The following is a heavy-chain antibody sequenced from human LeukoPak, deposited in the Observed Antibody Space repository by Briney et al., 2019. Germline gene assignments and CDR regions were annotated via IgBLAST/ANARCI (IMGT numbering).Heavy chain of an antibody. CDR3: AKVDRDYAGNSLYYYYGMDV. J-gene: IGHJ6*02. CDR2: ISGSGGST. CDR1: GXTVSSNY. D-gene: IGHD4-23*01. V-gene: IGHV3-23*01. Sequence: RGSLRLSWAASGXTVSSNYMSWVRQAPGKGLEWVSTISGSGGSTYYADSVKGRFTISRDNSKNTLYLQMNSLRAEDTAVYYCAKVDRDYAGNSLYYYYGMDVWGQGTTVTVSS.